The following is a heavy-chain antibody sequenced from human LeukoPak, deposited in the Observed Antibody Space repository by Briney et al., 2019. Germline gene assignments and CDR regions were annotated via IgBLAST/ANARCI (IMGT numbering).Heavy chain of an antibody. CDR2: IIPIFGTA. Sequence: ASVKVSCKASGGTFSSYAISWVRQAPGQGLEWMGGIIPIFGTANYAQKFQGRVTITADESTSTAYMELSSLRSEDTAVYYCARDLSFYYGGNSIPGYWGQGTLVTVSS. CDR3: ARDLSFYYGGNSIPGY. J-gene: IGHJ4*02. CDR1: GGTFSSYA. D-gene: IGHD4-23*01. V-gene: IGHV1-69*13.